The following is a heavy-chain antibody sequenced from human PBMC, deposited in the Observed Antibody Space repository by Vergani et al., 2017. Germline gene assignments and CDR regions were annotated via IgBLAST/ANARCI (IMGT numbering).Heavy chain of an antibody. CDR2: IYYSGST. D-gene: IGHD2-2*02. CDR3: SRAPQYCSSTSGYIGPWFDP. CDR1: GGSISSYY. Sequence: QVQLQESGPGLVKPSETLSLTCTVSGGSISSYYWSWIRQPPGTGLEWIGYIYYSGSTNYNPSLKSRVTISVDTSKNQFSLKLSSVTAADTAVYDCSRAPQYCSSTSGYIGPWFDPWGQGTLVTVSS. J-gene: IGHJ5*02. V-gene: IGHV4-59*01.